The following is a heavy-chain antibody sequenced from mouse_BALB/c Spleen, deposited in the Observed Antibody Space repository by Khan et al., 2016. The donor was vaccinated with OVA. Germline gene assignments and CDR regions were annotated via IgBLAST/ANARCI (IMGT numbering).Heavy chain of an antibody. CDR1: GYSITSDYA. Sequence: EVKLEVSGPGLVKPSQSLSLTYTVTGYSITSDYAWNWIRQFPGNKLEWMGYISYSGSTSYNPSLKSRISITRDTSKNQFFLQLNSVTTEDTATYYCARWGNSYFDYWGQGTTLTVSS. V-gene: IGHV3-2*02. CDR2: ISYSGST. J-gene: IGHJ2*01. CDR3: ARWGNSYFDY.